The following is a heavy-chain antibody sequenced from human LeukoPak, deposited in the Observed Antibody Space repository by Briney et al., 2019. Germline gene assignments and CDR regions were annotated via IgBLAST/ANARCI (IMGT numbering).Heavy chain of an antibody. J-gene: IGHJ4*02. Sequence: GESLKVSCKGSGYSFTNYWIVWVRQMPGKGLEWMGIIYPGDSDTRYSPSFQGQVTISADKSISTAYLQWSSLTASDTAMYYCARRIVGATTHLFDYWGQGTLVTVSS. CDR3: ARRIVGATTHLFDY. CDR1: GYSFTNYW. D-gene: IGHD1-26*01. CDR2: IYPGDSDT. V-gene: IGHV5-51*01.